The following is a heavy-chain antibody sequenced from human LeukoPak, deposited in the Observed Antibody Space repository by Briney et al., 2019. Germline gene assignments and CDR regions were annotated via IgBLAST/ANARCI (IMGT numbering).Heavy chain of an antibody. V-gene: IGHV1-2*02. J-gene: IGHJ4*02. Sequence: ASVKVSCKASGYTFTGCYIHWVRQAPGQGHEWMGWNNPSSGGTFYAQKFQDRVSMTRDTSISTAYMELNRLTSDDTAVYYCARYGTVTTDFDYWGQGTLVTVSS. CDR3: ARYGTVTTDFDY. CDR2: NNPSSGGT. CDR1: GYTFTGCY. D-gene: IGHD4-17*01.